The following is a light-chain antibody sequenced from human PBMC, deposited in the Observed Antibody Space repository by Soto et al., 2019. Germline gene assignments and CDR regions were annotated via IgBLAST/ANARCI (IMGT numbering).Light chain of an antibody. CDR3: QQYNNWPLGT. J-gene: IGKJ1*01. CDR2: GAS. V-gene: IGKV3-15*01. Sequence: EIVMTESPSTQSVSPGERATLSCRPSQSVSSNLAWYQQKPGQAPRLLIYGASTRATGIPARFSGSGSGTEFTLTISSLQSEDFAVYYCQQYNNWPLGTFGQGSKVDI. CDR1: QSVSSN.